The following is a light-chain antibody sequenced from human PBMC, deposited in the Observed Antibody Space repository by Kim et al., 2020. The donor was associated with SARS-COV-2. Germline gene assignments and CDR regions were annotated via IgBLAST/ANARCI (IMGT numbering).Light chain of an antibody. V-gene: IGKV3-11*01. CDR1: QSVSTY. CDR2: DAS. Sequence: SLSPGERATLSCRASQSVSTYLAWYQQKPGQAPRLLIYDASNRATGIPARFSGSGSGTDFTLTISSLEPEDFAVYYCQQRDNWWTFGQGTKVDIK. CDR3: QQRDNWWT. J-gene: IGKJ1*01.